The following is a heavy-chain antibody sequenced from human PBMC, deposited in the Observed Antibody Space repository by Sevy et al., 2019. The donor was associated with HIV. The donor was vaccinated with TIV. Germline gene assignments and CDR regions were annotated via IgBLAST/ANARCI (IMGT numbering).Heavy chain of an antibody. CDR1: GYTFTGYY. Sequence: ASVKVSCKASGYTFTGYYMHWVRQAPGQGLEWMGWINPNSGGTNYAQKFQGRVTMTRDTSISTAYMELSRLRSDDTAVYYCARVVGAAALGYYYYYGMDVWGQGTTVTVSS. V-gene: IGHV1-2*02. CDR3: ARVVGAAALGYYYYYGMDV. J-gene: IGHJ6*02. D-gene: IGHD2-2*01. CDR2: INPNSGGT.